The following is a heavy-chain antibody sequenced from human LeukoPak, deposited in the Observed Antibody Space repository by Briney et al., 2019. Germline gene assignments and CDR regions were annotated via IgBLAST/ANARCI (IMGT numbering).Heavy chain of an antibody. J-gene: IGHJ6*03. CDR1: GGSISSGSYY. Sequence: SQTLSLTCTVSGGSISSGSYYWSWIRQPAGKGLERIGRIYTSGSTNYNPSLKSRVTISVDTSKNQFSLKLSSVTAADTAVYYCAREGSSYYYMDVWGKGTTVTVSS. V-gene: IGHV4-61*02. CDR3: AREGSSYYYMDV. CDR2: IYTSGST. D-gene: IGHD6-6*01.